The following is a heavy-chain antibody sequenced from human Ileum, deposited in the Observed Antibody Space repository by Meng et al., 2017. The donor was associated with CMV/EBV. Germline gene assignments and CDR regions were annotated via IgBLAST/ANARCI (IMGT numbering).Heavy chain of an antibody. V-gene: IGHV3-21*01. CDR2: ISSSSSYI. J-gene: IGHJ5*02. Sequence: GESLKISCAASGFTFSSYSMNWVRQAPGKGLEWVSSISSSSSYIYYADSVKGRFTISRDNAKNSLYLQMNSLRAEDTAVYYCARDANWNYIFDPWGQGTLVTVSS. CDR1: GFTFSSYS. CDR3: ARDANWNYIFDP. D-gene: IGHD1-7*01.